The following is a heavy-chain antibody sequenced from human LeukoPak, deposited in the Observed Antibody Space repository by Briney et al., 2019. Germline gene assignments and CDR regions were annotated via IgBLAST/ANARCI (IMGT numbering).Heavy chain of an antibody. J-gene: IGHJ4*02. Sequence: GGSLRLSCAAPGFIFSDHWLSWVRQAPGKGLEWVANIKEDGSQKGCVDSARGRFTISRDNDKNSLHLQMNSLRAEDTAVYYCARDRGWNTFDFWGQGILVTVSS. CDR2: IKEDGSQK. D-gene: IGHD1/OR15-1a*01. CDR3: ARDRGWNTFDF. V-gene: IGHV3-7*01. CDR1: GFIFSDHW.